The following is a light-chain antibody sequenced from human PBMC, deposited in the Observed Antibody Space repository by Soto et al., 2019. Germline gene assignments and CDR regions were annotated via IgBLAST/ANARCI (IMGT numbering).Light chain of an antibody. J-gene: IGLJ2*01. Sequence: QSVLTQPPSASGTPGQRVTISCSGSTSNIGGNAVISYQQLPGTAPKHLIFSNNQRPSGVPARSSSSKSGTSASPAIGGLQSEDEADYYCAAWDDRLSDPVFGGGTKLTVL. CDR1: TSNIGGNA. V-gene: IGLV1-44*01. CDR2: SNN. CDR3: AAWDDRLSDPV.